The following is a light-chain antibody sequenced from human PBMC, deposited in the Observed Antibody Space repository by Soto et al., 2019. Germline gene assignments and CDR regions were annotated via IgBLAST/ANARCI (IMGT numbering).Light chain of an antibody. CDR3: QQRNNWPSST. J-gene: IGKJ5*01. Sequence: EIVLTQSPATLSSSPGERATLSCRASRSVSSYLAWYQQKPGQTPRLLIHDASNRATGIPVRFSGSGSGTDFTLTISSLEPEDFAVYYCQQRNNWPSSTFGQGTRLEIK. CDR1: RSVSSY. CDR2: DAS. V-gene: IGKV3-11*01.